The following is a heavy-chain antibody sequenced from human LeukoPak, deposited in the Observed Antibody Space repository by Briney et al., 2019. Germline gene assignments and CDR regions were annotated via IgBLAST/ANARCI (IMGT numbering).Heavy chain of an antibody. D-gene: IGHD2-15*01. V-gene: IGHV3-23*01. Sequence: GGSLRLSCAASGFTFSSYTMNWVRQAPGKGLEWVSSISGSGNRTYYADSVKGRFTISRDNSKNTLFPQMNSLRAEDTAVYYCAKNLYCGGGSCYPSALGMDVWGQGTTVTVSS. CDR3: AKNLYCGGGSCYPSALGMDV. CDR1: GFTFSSYT. CDR2: ISGSGNRT. J-gene: IGHJ6*02.